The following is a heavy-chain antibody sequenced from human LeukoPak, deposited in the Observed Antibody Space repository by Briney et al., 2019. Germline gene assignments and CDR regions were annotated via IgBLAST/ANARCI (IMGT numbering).Heavy chain of an antibody. CDR1: GYTFPSYG. J-gene: IGHJ5*02. CDR2: INAYNCKT. CDR3: AADIDSSDEEPHIWFDP. V-gene: IGHV1-18*01. Sequence: ASVQVSCQASGYTFPSYGISWLRQAPGQGLEWMGCINAYNCKTKYAQKLQGRVTMTPDTSTSTAYMELRSLRSDDTGVYYCAADIDSSDEEPHIWFDPWGQGTLVTVSS. D-gene: IGHD3-22*01.